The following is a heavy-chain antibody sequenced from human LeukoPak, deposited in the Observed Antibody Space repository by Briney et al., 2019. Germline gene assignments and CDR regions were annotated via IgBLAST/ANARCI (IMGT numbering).Heavy chain of an antibody. J-gene: IGHJ4*02. D-gene: IGHD4-17*01. CDR1: GGSISSYY. CDR2: IYYSGST. Sequence: SETLSLTCTVSGGSISSYYWSWIRQPPGKGLEWIGYIYYSGSTNYNPPLKSRVTISVDKSKNQFSLKLSSVTAADTAVYYCARGLGLRWYYFDYWGQGTLVTVSS. CDR3: ARGLGLRWYYFDY. V-gene: IGHV4-59*01.